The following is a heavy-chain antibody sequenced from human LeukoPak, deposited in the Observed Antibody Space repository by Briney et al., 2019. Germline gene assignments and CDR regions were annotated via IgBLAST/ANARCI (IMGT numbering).Heavy chain of an antibody. Sequence: KASETLSLTCTVSGGSISSYYWSWIRQPPGKGLEWIGYINYSGSTNYNPSLKSRVTISVDTSKNQFSLKLSSVTAADTAVYYCARHNRAELELLVWFDPWGQGTLVTVSS. V-gene: IGHV4-59*08. CDR3: ARHNRAELELLVWFDP. CDR1: GGSISSYY. D-gene: IGHD1-7*01. J-gene: IGHJ5*02. CDR2: INYSGST.